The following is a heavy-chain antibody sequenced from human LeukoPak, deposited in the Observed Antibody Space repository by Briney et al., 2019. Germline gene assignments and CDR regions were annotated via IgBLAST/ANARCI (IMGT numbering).Heavy chain of an antibody. CDR2: IYYSGGT. V-gene: IGHV4-59*08. CDR3: ARTGSSGWNYYYYYGMDV. D-gene: IGHD6-19*01. Sequence: LGTLSLTCTVSGGSIRRYNWSWIRQTPGKGLEWIGYIYYSGGTTYNPPLKSRVTMSVETSKYQFSRKLSSVTAADTAVYYCARTGSSGWNYYYYYGMDVWGQGTTVTVSS. J-gene: IGHJ6*01. CDR1: GGSIRRYN.